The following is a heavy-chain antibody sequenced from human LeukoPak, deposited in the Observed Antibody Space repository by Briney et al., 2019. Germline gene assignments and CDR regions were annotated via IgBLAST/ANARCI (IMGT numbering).Heavy chain of an antibody. CDR3: ARADFSSSWSLGY. CDR2: IYSGGST. V-gene: IGHV3-53*01. CDR1: GFTVSSNH. D-gene: IGHD6-13*01. Sequence: GGSLRLPCAASGFTVSSNHMSWVRQAPGKGLEWVSVIYSGGSTYYADSVKGRFTISRDNSKNTLYLQMNSLRAEDTAVYYCARADFSSSWSLGYWGQGTLVTVSS. J-gene: IGHJ4*02.